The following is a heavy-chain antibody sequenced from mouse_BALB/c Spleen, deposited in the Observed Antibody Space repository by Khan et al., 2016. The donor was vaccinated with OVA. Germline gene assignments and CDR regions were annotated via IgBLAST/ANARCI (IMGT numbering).Heavy chain of an antibody. Sequence: QVQLKQSGPGLVAPSQSLSITCTVSGDPLSRDIIHWVRQTPGKSLEWLGMIWNSGSTDYNPALKSRLSLSKDNSKNQVIVNMNCLQNVDTAKYYCDANFRNSYAMEFWGQGTLVTDSS. CDR2: IWNSGST. J-gene: IGHJ4*01. V-gene: IGHV2-6-4*01. CDR3: DANFRNSYAMEF. CDR1: GDPLSRDI. D-gene: IGHD3-2*02.